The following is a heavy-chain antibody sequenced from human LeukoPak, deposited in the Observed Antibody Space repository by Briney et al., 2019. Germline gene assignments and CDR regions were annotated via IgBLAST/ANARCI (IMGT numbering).Heavy chain of an antibody. D-gene: IGHD5-12*01. CDR2: ISASNGNT. J-gene: IGHJ4*02. CDR3: ARALSRGYSGYDYGLGY. V-gene: IGHV1-18*01. Sequence: ASVKVSCKASGYTFINYGVTWVRQAPGQGLEWMGWISASNGNTNYAQKLQGRVTMTTETSTSTAYMELGSLRSDDTAVYYCARALSRGYSGYDYGLGYWGQGTLVTVSP. CDR1: GYTFINYG.